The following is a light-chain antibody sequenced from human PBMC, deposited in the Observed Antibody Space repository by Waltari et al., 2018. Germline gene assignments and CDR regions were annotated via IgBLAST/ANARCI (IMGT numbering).Light chain of an antibody. J-gene: IGKJ5*01. CDR3: QQYNRWPPIT. V-gene: IGKV3-15*01. Sequence: EVVMTQSPATLSVSPGGRATLSCRASQSIAINLAWYQQRRGQAPRLLIFDASTRATSISGRFSGSGSGTEFTLTISSLQSEDSAVYYCQQYNRWPPITFGQGTRLEIK. CDR1: QSIAIN. CDR2: DAS.